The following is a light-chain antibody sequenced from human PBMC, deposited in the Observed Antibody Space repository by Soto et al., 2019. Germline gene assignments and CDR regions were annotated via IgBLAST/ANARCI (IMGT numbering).Light chain of an antibody. Sequence: SYELTQPRSISVSPGQAASITGSGDRLGDKYTSWYQQRPGQSPMLVIYQDNKRPSGIPERLSGSNSGNTATLTISGTQAMDEADYYCQTWDSSNVVFGGGTKLTVL. CDR2: QDN. CDR3: QTWDSSNVV. CDR1: RLGDKY. J-gene: IGLJ2*01. V-gene: IGLV3-1*01.